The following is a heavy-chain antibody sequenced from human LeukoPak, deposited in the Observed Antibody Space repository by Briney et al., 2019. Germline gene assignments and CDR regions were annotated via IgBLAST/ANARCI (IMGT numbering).Heavy chain of an antibody. CDR2: IYGSGST. CDR3: ARNVGWYSHDS. Sequence: SETLSLTCTVSGDSLSSHYWSWIRQPPGKGLEWIGYIYGSGSTHYDPSLRSRVTISEDTSKNQFSLKLTSVIAADTAVYYCARNVGWYSHDSWGQGTLVTVSS. CDR1: GDSLSSHY. D-gene: IGHD6-19*01. V-gene: IGHV4-59*08. J-gene: IGHJ4*02.